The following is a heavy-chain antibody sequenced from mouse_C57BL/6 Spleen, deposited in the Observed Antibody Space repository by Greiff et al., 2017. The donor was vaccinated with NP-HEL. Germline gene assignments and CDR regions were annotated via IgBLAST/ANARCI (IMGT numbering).Heavy chain of an antibody. J-gene: IGHJ4*01. CDR2: IRNKANGYTT. CDR3: EGYATTVGATEYYAMDY. D-gene: IGHD1-1*01. CDR1: GFTFTDYY. Sequence: EVQLVESGGGLVQPGGSLSLSCAASGFTFTDYYISWVRQPPGKALEWFGFIRNKANGYTTEYSASLKGRFTISRDNSQSILYLQMNALGDEDSNTYSYEGYATTVGATEYYAMDYGGKGTSVTVSS. V-gene: IGHV7-3*01.